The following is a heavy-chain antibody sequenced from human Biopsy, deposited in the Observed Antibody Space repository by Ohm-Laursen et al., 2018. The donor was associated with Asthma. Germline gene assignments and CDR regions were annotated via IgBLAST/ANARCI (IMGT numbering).Heavy chain of an antibody. CDR2: ISYDGFNK. CDR1: GFTFSTYG. J-gene: IGHJ4*02. Sequence: SLRLSCAASGFTFSTYGMHWVRQAPGKGLEWVAVISYDGFNKDYGDSVKGRFTISRDNSRNTLHLEMNSLRAEGTAVYFCAKEVFPGWELRRGPDSWGQGTLVTVSS. D-gene: IGHD1-26*01. V-gene: IGHV3-30*18. CDR3: AKEVFPGWELRRGPDS.